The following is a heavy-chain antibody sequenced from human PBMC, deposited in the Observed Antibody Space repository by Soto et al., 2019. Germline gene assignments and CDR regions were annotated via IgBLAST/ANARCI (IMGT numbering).Heavy chain of an antibody. V-gene: IGHV1-69*01. J-gene: IGHJ4*02. CDR3: ARDRDDYGTGNYYTRIDF. Sequence: QVQLVQSGAEVKKPGSSVKVSCKASGGIFSTYAISWLRQAPGQGLEWMGGIIPIFGTPNYAQRIQGRVTITAGESTTTSYMELGSLKAEYTAVYYCARDRDDYGTGNYYTRIDFWGQGTLVTVSS. CDR2: IIPIFGTP. CDR1: GGIFSTYA. D-gene: IGHD3-10*01.